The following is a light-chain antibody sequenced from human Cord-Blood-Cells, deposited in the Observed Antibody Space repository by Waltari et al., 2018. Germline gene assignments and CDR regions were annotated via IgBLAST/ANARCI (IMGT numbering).Light chain of an antibody. CDR1: QSISIC. Sequence: DIQMTQSPSTLSASVGDRVTITCRASQSISICFAWYQQKPGKAPKLLIYKASSLESWIPSRFSGSGSGTEFALTISSLQPDDFATYYCQQYNSYWTFGQGTKVEIK. V-gene: IGKV1-5*03. CDR3: QQYNSYWT. J-gene: IGKJ1*01. CDR2: KAS.